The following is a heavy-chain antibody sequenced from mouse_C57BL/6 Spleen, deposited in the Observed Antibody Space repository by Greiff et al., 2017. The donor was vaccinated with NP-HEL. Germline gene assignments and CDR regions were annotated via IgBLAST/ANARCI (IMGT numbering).Heavy chain of an antibody. J-gene: IGHJ1*03. CDR1: GYTFTSYW. CDR3: ARVGDWYFDV. CDR2: IDPSDSYT. V-gene: IGHV1-69*01. Sequence: QVQLQQPGAELVMPGASVKLSCKASGYTFTSYWMHWVKQRPGQGLEWIGEIDPSDSYTNYNQKFKGKSTLTVDKSSSTAYMQLSSLTSEDSAVYYCARVGDWYFDVWGTGTTVTVSS.